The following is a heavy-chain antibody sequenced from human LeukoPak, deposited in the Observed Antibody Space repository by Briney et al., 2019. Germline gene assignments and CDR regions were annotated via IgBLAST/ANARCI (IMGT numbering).Heavy chain of an antibody. V-gene: IGHV3-66*01. Sequence: GGSLRLSCAASGLIVRSNYMNWVRQAPGKGLEWVSVVYGGDNTDYADSVKGRFTVSRDNSKNTLYLQMTSLRAEDTAVYYCARGGWLGSNYYPIDYWGQGTLVTVSS. CDR3: ARGGWLGSNYYPIDY. J-gene: IGHJ4*02. CDR1: GLIVRSNY. CDR2: VYGGDNT. D-gene: IGHD3-22*01.